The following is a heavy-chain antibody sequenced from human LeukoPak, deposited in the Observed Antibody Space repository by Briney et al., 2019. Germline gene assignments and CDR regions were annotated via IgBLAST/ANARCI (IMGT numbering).Heavy chain of an antibody. CDR2: IKQDGSEK. J-gene: IGHJ4*02. Sequence: GGSLRLSCAASGFTFSSYWMSWVRQAPGKGLEWVANIKQDGSEKYYVNSVKGRFTISRDNAKNSLYLQMNSLRAEDTAVYYCAREIEYSSPFVDYWGQGTLVTVSS. D-gene: IGHD6-6*01. CDR3: AREIEYSSPFVDY. V-gene: IGHV3-7*01. CDR1: GFTFSSYW.